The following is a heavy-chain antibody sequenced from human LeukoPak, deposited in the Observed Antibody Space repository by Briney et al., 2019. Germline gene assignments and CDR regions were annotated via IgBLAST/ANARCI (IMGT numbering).Heavy chain of an antibody. CDR3: ARSLYGVYDSSGHDAFDI. CDR2: IKQDDTEK. Sequence: GGSLRLSCAASGFTASDHWMNWVRQAPGKGLEWVANIKQDDTEKYFVDSVKGRFTISRDNAKNSLYLQMNSLRAEDTAVYYCARSLYGVYDSSGHDAFDIWGQGTMVTVSS. V-gene: IGHV3-7*01. J-gene: IGHJ3*02. CDR1: GFTASDHW. D-gene: IGHD3-22*01.